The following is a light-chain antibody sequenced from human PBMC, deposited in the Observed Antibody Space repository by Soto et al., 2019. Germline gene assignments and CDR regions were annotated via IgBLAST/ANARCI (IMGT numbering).Light chain of an antibody. V-gene: IGKV3-15*01. CDR1: QSVKSS. Sequence: EIVMTQSPATLSVSPGERATLSCRASQSVKSSLAWYQHKPGQVPRLLIYGGSTRATGVPVRFSGSGSGTDFTLIISSLQAEDVAVYYCQHYNQWPPFTLGPGTKVDIK. J-gene: IGKJ3*01. CDR3: QHYNQWPPFT. CDR2: GGS.